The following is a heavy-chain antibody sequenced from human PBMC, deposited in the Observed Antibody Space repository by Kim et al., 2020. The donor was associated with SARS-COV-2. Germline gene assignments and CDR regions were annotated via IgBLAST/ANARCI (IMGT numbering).Heavy chain of an antibody. CDR3: ARENYGSGSYFYYYGMDV. Sequence: SETLSLTCAVSGGSISSSNWWSWVRQPPGKGLEWIGEIYHSGSTNYNPSLKSRVTISVDKSKNQFSLKLSSVTAADTAVYYCARENYGSGSYFYYYGMDVWGQGTPVTVSS. CDR2: IYHSGST. J-gene: IGHJ6*02. D-gene: IGHD3-10*01. CDR1: GGSISSSNW. V-gene: IGHV4-4*02.